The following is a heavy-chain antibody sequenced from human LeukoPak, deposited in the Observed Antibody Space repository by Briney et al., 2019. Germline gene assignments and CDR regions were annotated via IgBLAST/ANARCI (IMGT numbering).Heavy chain of an antibody. J-gene: IGHJ4*02. Sequence: GGSLRLSCAASGFTFSSYAMHWVRQAPGKGLEWVAVISYEGSNKYYEASVKGRFTISRDNSKNQLYLQMNRMRAKATAVYYCASSEVRGVTTDYWGQGNLVTVSS. CDR1: GFTFSSYA. CDR3: ASSEVRGVTTDY. CDR2: ISYEGSNK. V-gene: IGHV3-30-3*01. D-gene: IGHD3-10*01.